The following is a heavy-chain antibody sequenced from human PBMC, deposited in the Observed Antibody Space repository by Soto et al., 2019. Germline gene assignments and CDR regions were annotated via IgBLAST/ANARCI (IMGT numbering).Heavy chain of an antibody. V-gene: IGHV1-46*01. Sequence: GASVKVSCKASGYTFTSYYMHWVRQAPGQGLEWMGIINPSGGSTSYAQKFQGRATMTRDTSTSTVYMELSSLRSEDTAVYYCAVAGIWFGTYYYGMDVWGQGTTVTV. D-gene: IGHD3-10*01. J-gene: IGHJ6*02. CDR3: AVAGIWFGTYYYGMDV. CDR2: INPSGGST. CDR1: GYTFTSYY.